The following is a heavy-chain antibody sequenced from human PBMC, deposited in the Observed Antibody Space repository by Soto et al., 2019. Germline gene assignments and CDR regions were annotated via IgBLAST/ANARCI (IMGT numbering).Heavy chain of an antibody. Sequence: GGCLRLSCASSGLTFISEAMSWVRQAPWKGLECGSAISVSFVSTYYADSVKGRFTISRDNSKNTLYLQMNSLRAEDTAVYYCAKDPASGSYYARWFDPWGQGTLVTVSS. CDR3: AKDPASGSYYARWFDP. CDR2: ISVSFVST. V-gene: IGHV3-23*01. D-gene: IGHD1-26*01. J-gene: IGHJ5*02. CDR1: GLTFISEA.